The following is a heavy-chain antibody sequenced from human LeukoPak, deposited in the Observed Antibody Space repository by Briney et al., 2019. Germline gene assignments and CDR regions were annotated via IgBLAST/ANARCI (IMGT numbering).Heavy chain of an antibody. D-gene: IGHD3-22*01. CDR2: IEPNSGGA. V-gene: IGHV1-2*04. Sequence: ASVKVSCKTSGYTFTVKFLHWLRQAPGQGLEWMAGIEPNSGGAVYGQNFRGWVTVTRDPSVSTAYMELSRLRSDDTAVYYCAVENFYDRSGYSKAFDYWGQGTLVTVSS. CDR1: GYTFTVKF. CDR3: AVENFYDRSGYSKAFDY. J-gene: IGHJ4*02.